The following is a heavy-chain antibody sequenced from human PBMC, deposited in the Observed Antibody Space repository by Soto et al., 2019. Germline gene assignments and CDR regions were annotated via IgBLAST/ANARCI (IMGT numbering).Heavy chain of an antibody. J-gene: IGHJ4*02. CDR2: IKSETDGGTI. Sequence: EVQLVESGGGLVKPGGSLRLSCAGSGFTFSNVWMNWVRQASGKGLEWVGRIKSETDGGTIDYAAPVKGRFTISRDDSNNTLYLQMNSLITEDAATYYCTPLALKYNSDWYPLSDWGQGTRVTVSS. CDR3: TPLALKYNSDWYPLSD. CDR1: GFTFSNVW. D-gene: IGHD6-19*01. V-gene: IGHV3-15*07.